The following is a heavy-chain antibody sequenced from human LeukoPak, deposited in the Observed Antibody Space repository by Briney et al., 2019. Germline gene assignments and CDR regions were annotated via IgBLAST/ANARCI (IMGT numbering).Heavy chain of an antibody. CDR3: ARDLYYYDSSGYYLWGFDI. V-gene: IGHV4-61*02. Sequence: PSETLSLTCSVSGGSISSGSYYWSWIRQPAGKGLEWIGRIYTNGSTNYNPSLKSRVTISVDTSKNQFSLKLSSVTAADTAVYYCARDLYYYDSSGYYLWGFDIWGQGTMVTVSS. D-gene: IGHD3-22*01. J-gene: IGHJ3*02. CDR1: GGSISSGSYY. CDR2: IYTNGST.